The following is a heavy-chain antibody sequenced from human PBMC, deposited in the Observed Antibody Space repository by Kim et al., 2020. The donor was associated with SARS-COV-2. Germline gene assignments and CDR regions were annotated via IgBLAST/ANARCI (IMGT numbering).Heavy chain of an antibody. V-gene: IGHV3-23*01. Sequence: GGSLRLSCAASGFTFSSYAMSWVRQAPGKGLEWVSAISGSGGSTYYADSVKGRFTISRDNSKNTLYLQMNSLRAEDTAVYYCAKAMVRGVIAPLFAFDIWGQGTMVTVSS. D-gene: IGHD3-10*01. CDR3: AKAMVRGVIAPLFAFDI. CDR1: GFTFSSYA. J-gene: IGHJ3*02. CDR2: ISGSGGST.